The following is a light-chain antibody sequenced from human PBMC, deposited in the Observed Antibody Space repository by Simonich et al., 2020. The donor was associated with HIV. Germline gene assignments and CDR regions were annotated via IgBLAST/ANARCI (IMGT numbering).Light chain of an antibody. V-gene: IGLV2-11*02. CDR2: DVS. J-gene: IGLJ2*01. CDR3: SSYTSSSTVV. CDR1: SSDVGGYNY. Sequence: QSALTQPRSVSGSPGQSATISCTGTSSDVGGYNYVSWYQQHPGKAPKLMISDVSKRPSGVSNRFSGSKSGNTASLTISGLQAEDEADYYCSSYTSSSTVVFGGGTKLTVL.